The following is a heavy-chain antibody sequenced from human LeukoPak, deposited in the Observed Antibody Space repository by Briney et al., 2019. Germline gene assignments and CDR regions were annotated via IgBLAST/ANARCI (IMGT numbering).Heavy chain of an antibody. CDR1: GGSVSSYY. CDR3: ARVFRGSYADY. D-gene: IGHD1-26*01. V-gene: IGHV4-59*02. Sequence: SETLSLTCTVSGGSVSSYYWSWIRQPPGKGLEWIGYIHYSGSTNYNPSLKSRVTISVDTSKNQFSLKLSSVTAADTAVYYCARVFRGSYADYWGQGTLVTVSS. CDR2: IHYSGST. J-gene: IGHJ4*02.